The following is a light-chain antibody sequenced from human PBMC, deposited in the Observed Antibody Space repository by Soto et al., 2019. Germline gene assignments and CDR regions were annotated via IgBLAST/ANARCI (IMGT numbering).Light chain of an antibody. V-gene: IGLV1-44*01. CDR1: SSNIGNNY. Sequence: QSVLTQPPSVSAAPGQKVTISCSGSSSNIGNNYVSWYQQLPGTAPKLLIYSNNQRPSGVPDRFSGSKSGTSASLAISGLQSEDEADYYCAAWDDSLNGYVFGTVTKVTVL. CDR2: SNN. CDR3: AAWDDSLNGYV. J-gene: IGLJ1*01.